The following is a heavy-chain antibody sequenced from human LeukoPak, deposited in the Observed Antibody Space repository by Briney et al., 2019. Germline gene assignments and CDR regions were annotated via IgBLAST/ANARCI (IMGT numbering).Heavy chain of an antibody. CDR1: GGSISSGGYY. CDR2: IYYSGST. V-gene: IGHV4-31*03. D-gene: IGHD3-22*01. J-gene: IGHJ3*02. Sequence: PSQTLSLTCTVSGGSISSGGYYWSWIRQHPGKGLEWIGYIYYSGSTYYNPSLKSRVTISVDTSKNQFSLKLSSVTAADTAVYYCARDFAFDSSGRFFPEHDAFDIWGQGTMVTVSS. CDR3: ARDFAFDSSGRFFPEHDAFDI.